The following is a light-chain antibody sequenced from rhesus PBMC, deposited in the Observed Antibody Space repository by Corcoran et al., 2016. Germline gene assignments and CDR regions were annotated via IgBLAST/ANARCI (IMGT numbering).Light chain of an antibody. J-gene: IGKJ2*01. CDR1: QSVSSN. CDR2: YAS. V-gene: IGKV3-35*01. CDR3: QQYNNWNS. Sequence: EIVMTQSPATLSLSPGERATLSYRASQSVSSNLAWYQQKPGQDPRLLIYYASNRATVIPERLSGSGFGTDCTLTISSLEPEDVGVYYFQQYNNWNSFGQGTKVEIK.